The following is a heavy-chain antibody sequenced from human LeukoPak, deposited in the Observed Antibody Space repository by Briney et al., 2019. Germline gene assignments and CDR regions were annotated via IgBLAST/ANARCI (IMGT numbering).Heavy chain of an antibody. Sequence: PSETLSLTCTVSGGSISSYYWSWIRQPPGKGLEWIGYIYYSGSTNYNPSLKSRVTISIDTSKNQFSLKLSSVTAADTAVYYCASGWYYLDHWGQGTLVTVSS. CDR3: ASGWYYLDH. D-gene: IGHD6-19*01. CDR1: GGSISSYY. CDR2: IYYSGST. V-gene: IGHV4-59*01. J-gene: IGHJ4*02.